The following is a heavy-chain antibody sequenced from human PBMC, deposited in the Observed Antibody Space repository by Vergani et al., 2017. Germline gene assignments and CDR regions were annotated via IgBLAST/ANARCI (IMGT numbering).Heavy chain of an antibody. CDR2: INAGNGNT. J-gene: IGHJ4*02. D-gene: IGHD1-26*01. V-gene: IGHV1-3*01. Sequence: QVQLVQSGAEVKKPGASVKVSCKASGYTFTSYAMHWVRQAPGQRLEWMGWINAGNGNTKYSQKFQGRVTITRDTSASTAYMELSSLRSEDTAVYYCARAGQCRWELNLDYWGQGTLVTVSS. CDR1: GYTFTSYA. CDR3: ARAGQCRWELNLDY.